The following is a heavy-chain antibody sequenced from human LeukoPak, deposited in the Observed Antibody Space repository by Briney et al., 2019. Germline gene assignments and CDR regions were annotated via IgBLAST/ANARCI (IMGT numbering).Heavy chain of an antibody. Sequence: SETLSLTCTVSGGSISSYYWSWIRQPAGKGQEWIGYIYYSGSTNYNPSLKSRVTTSVDTSKNQFSLKLSSVTAADTAVYYCARGGSGWFNYWGQGTLVTVSS. D-gene: IGHD6-19*01. CDR3: ARGGSGWFNY. CDR1: GGSISSYY. V-gene: IGHV4-59*01. CDR2: IYYSGST. J-gene: IGHJ4*02.